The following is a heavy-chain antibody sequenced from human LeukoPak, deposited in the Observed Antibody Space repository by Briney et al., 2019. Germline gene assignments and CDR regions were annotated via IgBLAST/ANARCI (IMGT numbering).Heavy chain of an antibody. Sequence: GASVKVSCKASGYTFTNYAMNWVRQAPGQGLEWMGWINIYTGNSTYAQGFTGRFVFSLDTSVSTAYPQISSLKAEDTAVYYCAQGHGGYSSSWCYWGQGTLVTVSS. CDR3: AQGHGGYSSSWCY. CDR2: INIYTGNS. V-gene: IGHV7-4-1*02. D-gene: IGHD6-13*01. J-gene: IGHJ4*02. CDR1: GYTFTNYA.